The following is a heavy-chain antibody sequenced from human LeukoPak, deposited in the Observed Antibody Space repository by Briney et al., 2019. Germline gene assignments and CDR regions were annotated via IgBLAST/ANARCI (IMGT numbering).Heavy chain of an antibody. CDR3: ARVNYDILTGFYGMDV. Sequence: ASVKVSCKASGYTFTSYYMHWVRQAPGQGLEWMGIINPSGGSTSYAQKFQGRVTTTRDTSTSTVYMELSSLRSEDTAVYYCARVNYDILTGFYGMDVWGQGTTVTVSS. D-gene: IGHD3-9*01. J-gene: IGHJ6*02. CDR2: INPSGGST. CDR1: GYTFTSYY. V-gene: IGHV1-46*01.